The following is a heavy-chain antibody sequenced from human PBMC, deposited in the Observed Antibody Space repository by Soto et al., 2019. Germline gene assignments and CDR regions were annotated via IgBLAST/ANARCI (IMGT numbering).Heavy chain of an antibody. J-gene: IGHJ6*02. D-gene: IGHD3-9*01. CDR2: LSYDGSNK. V-gene: IGHV3-30*18. CDR1: GFTFSSYG. CDR3: AKDYYDILTGYYLDYYYYGMDV. Sequence: QVQLVESGGGVVQPGRSLRLSCAASGFTFSSYGMHWVRQAPGKGLEWVAVLSYDGSNKYYADSVKGRFTISRDNSKNTVYLQMNSLRAEDTAVYYCAKDYYDILTGYYLDYYYYGMDVWGQGTTVTVSS.